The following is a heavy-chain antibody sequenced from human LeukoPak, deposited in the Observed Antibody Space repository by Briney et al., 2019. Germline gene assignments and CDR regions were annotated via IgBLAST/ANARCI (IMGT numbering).Heavy chain of an antibody. V-gene: IGHV3-49*03. J-gene: IGHJ6*03. CDR2: IRSKTYGGTT. CDR3: ARASLVRDDYHYYMDV. CDR1: GFIFGDYA. Sequence: GGSLRLSCTASGFIFGDYAMCWFRQAPGKGLEWVGFIRSKTYGGTTEYAASVKGRFTVSRDVSKNIAYLQMNSLKTEDTAVYYCARASLVRDDYHYYMDVWGKGTTVTVSS. D-gene: IGHD6-6*01.